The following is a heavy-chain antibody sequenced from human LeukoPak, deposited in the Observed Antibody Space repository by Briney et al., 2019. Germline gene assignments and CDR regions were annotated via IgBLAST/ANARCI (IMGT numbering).Heavy chain of an antibody. CDR2: ITSSSSHI. CDR3: ARVMMGATVTTFHYYCMDV. J-gene: IGHJ6*03. D-gene: IGHD4-11*01. V-gene: IGHV3-21*01. CDR1: GFTFSHYS. Sequence: GGSLRLSCAASGFTFSHYSIDWVRQAPGKGLERVASITSSSSHIYYADSVKGRFTISRDDGKNSLYLQMNSLRAEDTAIYYCARVMMGATVTTFHYYCMDVWGVGTTVTVSS.